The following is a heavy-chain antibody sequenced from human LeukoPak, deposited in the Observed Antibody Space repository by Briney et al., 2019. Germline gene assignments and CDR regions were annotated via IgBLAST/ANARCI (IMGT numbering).Heavy chain of an antibody. D-gene: IGHD3-10*01. J-gene: IGHJ5*02. V-gene: IGHV4-4*07. Sequence: SETLSLTCSVSGGSISSYYWSWIRQPAGKGLEWIGRIYSSGTITYNPSLQSRVTMSVDTSKNEFSLKMSSVTAADTAVYYCTRDSGTTGEVKFDPWGQGTLVVVSS. CDR2: IYSSGTI. CDR3: TRDSGTTGEVKFDP. CDR1: GGSISSYY.